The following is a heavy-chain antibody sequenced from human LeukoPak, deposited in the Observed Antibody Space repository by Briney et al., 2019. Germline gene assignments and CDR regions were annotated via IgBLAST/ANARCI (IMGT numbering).Heavy chain of an antibody. D-gene: IGHD6-19*01. Sequence: PGGSLRLSCAASGFTFSSYGMSWVRQAPGKGLEWVSATSGSGGSTYYADSVKGRFTISRDNSKNTLYLQMNSLRAEDTAVYYCAKGNSGWYLAFDYWGQGTLVTVSS. V-gene: IGHV3-23*01. J-gene: IGHJ4*02. CDR1: GFTFSSYG. CDR3: AKGNSGWYLAFDY. CDR2: TSGSGGST.